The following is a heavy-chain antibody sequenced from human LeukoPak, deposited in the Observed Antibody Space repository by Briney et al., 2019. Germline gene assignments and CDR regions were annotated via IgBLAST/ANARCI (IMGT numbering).Heavy chain of an antibody. CDR2: ISYDGSNK. CDR3: AKLPSPDAFDI. J-gene: IGHJ3*02. D-gene: IGHD1-26*01. V-gene: IGHV3-30*18. CDR1: GFTFSSYG. Sequence: PGGSLRLSCAASGFTFSSYGMPWVRQAPGKGLEWVAVISYDGSNKYYADSVKGRFTISRDNSKNTLYLQMNSLRAEDTAVYYCAKLPSPDAFDIWGQGTMVTVSS.